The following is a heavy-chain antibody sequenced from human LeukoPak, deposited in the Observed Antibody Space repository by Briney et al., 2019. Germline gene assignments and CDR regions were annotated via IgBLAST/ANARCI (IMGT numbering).Heavy chain of an antibody. V-gene: IGHV3-30*04. J-gene: IGHJ3*02. CDR1: GFTFSSYA. CDR2: ISYDGSNK. D-gene: IGHD3-22*01. CDR3: ARDYYYDSSGYDAFDI. Sequence: GRSLRLSCAASGFTFSSYAMHWVRQAPGKGLEWVAVISYDGSNKYYADSVKGRFTISRDNSKNTLYLQMNSLRAEDTAVYYCARDYYYDSSGYDAFDIWGQGTMVTVSS.